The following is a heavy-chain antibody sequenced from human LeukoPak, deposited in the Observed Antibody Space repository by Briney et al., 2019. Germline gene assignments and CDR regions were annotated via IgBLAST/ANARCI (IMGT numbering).Heavy chain of an antibody. J-gene: IGHJ3*02. D-gene: IGHD3-10*01. CDR2: IYYSGST. CDR3: ARGGSGISNAFDI. V-gene: IGHV4-59*01. Sequence: SETLSLTCTASGGSISSYYWRWIRQPPGKGLEWIGYIYYSGSTNSNPSPKSRVTMSVDTSKNQFSLKLRSVTAADTAVYYCARGGSGISNAFDIWGQGTMVTVSS. CDR1: GGSISSYY.